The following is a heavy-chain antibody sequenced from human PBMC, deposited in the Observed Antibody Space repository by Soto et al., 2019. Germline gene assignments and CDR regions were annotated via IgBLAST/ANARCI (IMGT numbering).Heavy chain of an antibody. J-gene: IGHJ6*02. CDR2: IIPIFGTA. CDR3: ASYPGSGSYYYYGMDA. V-gene: IGHV1-69*13. Sequence: ASVKVSCKASGGTFSSYSISWVRQAPGQGLEWMGGIIPIFGTANYAQKFQGRVTITADESTSTAYMELSSLRSEDTAVYYCASYPGSGSYYYYGMDAWGQGTTVTVS. D-gene: IGHD3-10*01. CDR1: GGTFSSYS.